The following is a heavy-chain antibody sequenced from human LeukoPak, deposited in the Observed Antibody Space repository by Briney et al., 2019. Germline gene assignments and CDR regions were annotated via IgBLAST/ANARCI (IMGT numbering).Heavy chain of an antibody. Sequence: PGGSLRLSCAGSGFTFSSYSMNWVRQAPGKGLEWVSSIGSTTNYIYHADSVKGRFTISRDNAKNLLYLQMNSLRAEDTAIYYCARKEDGNSPFDHWGQGTLVTVSS. CDR1: GFTFSSYS. D-gene: IGHD2/OR15-2a*01. CDR3: ARKEDGNSPFDH. CDR2: IGSTTNYI. V-gene: IGHV3-21*01. J-gene: IGHJ4*02.